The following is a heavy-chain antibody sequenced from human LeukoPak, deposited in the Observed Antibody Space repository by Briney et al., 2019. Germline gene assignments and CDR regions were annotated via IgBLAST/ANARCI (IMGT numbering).Heavy chain of an antibody. J-gene: IGHJ3*02. CDR1: GFTFSSYS. V-gene: IGHV3-21*01. CDR3: ARDVRGAFDI. Sequence: GGSLRLSCAASGFTFSSYSMNWVRQAPGKGLEWVSSISSSSSYIYYADSVKGRFTISRNNAKNSLYLQMNSLRAEDTAVYYCARDVRGAFDIWGQGTMVTVSS. D-gene: IGHD3-10*02. CDR2: ISSSSSYI.